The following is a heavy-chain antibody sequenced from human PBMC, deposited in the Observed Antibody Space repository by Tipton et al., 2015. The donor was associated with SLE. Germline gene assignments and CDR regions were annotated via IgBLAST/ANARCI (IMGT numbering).Heavy chain of an antibody. CDR3: ARVVVATPKPLHFDY. D-gene: IGHD5-12*01. J-gene: IGHJ4*02. CDR1: GDSISSGVYY. V-gene: IGHV4-31*03. Sequence: TLSLTCTVSGDSISSGVYYWSWIRQRPGKGLEWFGYIHHSGSTYYSPSLKSRVTISVDTSKNQFSLKLSSVTAADTAVYYCARVVVATPKPLHFDYWGQGTLVTVSS. CDR2: IHHSGST.